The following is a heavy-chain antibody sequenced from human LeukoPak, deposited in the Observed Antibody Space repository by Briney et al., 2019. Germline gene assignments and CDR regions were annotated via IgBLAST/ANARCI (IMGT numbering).Heavy chain of an antibody. CDR1: GGSISSGSYY. D-gene: IGHD3-9*01. Sequence: PSQTLSLTCTVSGGSISSGSYYWSWIRQPAGKGLEWIGRIYTSGSTNYNPSLKSRVTISVDTSKNQFSLKLSSVTAADTAVYCCARVSWGYDILTGYYSDYYMDVWGKGTTVTVSS. CDR3: ARVSWGYDILTGYYSDYYMDV. V-gene: IGHV4-61*02. J-gene: IGHJ6*03. CDR2: IYTSGST.